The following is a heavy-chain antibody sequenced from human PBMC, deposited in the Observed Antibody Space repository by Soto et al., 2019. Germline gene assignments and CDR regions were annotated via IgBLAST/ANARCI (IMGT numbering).Heavy chain of an antibody. J-gene: IGHJ5*02. D-gene: IGHD1-26*01. CDR1: GDSISSVDHY. CDR2: IYHSGST. Sequence: SETLSLTCTVSGDSISSVDHYWSWIRQPPGKGLEWMGYIYHSGSTHYNPSLNSRLTISIDTSTNRFSLNLTSVTAADTAVYFCARLRWETENNWFDPWGEGARVTVSS. CDR3: ARLRWETENNWFDP. V-gene: IGHV4-30-4*01.